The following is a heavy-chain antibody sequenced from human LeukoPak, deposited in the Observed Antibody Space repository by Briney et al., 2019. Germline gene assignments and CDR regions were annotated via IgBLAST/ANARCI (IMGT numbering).Heavy chain of an antibody. J-gene: IGHJ6*03. CDR3: ARQGYGSGRPRYYYYYMDV. Sequence: WASVKVSCKASGYTFTSYYMHWVRQAPGQGLEWMGWISAYNGNTNYAQKLQGRVTMTTDTSTSTAYMELRSLRSDDTAVYYCARQGYGSGRPRYYYYYMDVWGKGTTVTISS. D-gene: IGHD3-10*01. CDR1: GYTFTSYY. V-gene: IGHV1-18*04. CDR2: ISAYNGNT.